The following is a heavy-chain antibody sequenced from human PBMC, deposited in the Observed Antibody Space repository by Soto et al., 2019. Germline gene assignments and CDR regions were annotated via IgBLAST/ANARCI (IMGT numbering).Heavy chain of an antibody. D-gene: IGHD2-15*01. Sequence: QVQLGQSGAEVKRPGASLKVSCKASGYTFTTYGFNWVRQAPGQGLEWRGWISPYSGDTNYAQNFQGRVTLTTYTTTRTASMELRTLTPAETAVSYCARTPRAHMIVLEAATRFDYWGPGPLFTFAS. CDR1: GYTFTTYG. V-gene: IGHV1-18*04. CDR2: ISPYSGDT. CDR3: ARTPRAHMIVLEAATRFDY. J-gene: IGHJ4*02.